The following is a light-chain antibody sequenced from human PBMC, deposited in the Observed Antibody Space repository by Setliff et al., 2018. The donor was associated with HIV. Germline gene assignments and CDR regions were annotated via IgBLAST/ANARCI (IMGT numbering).Light chain of an antibody. J-gene: IGLJ1*01. V-gene: IGLV2-14*03. Sequence: QSALTQPASVSGSPGQSITIACTGTSSDVGGYNYVSWYQQHPGKAPKLMIYDVSNRPSGVSIRFSGSKSGNTASLTISGLQAEDEADYYCSSYTSSSTLVFGTGTKVTGL. CDR1: SSDVGGYNY. CDR3: SSYTSSSTLV. CDR2: DVS.